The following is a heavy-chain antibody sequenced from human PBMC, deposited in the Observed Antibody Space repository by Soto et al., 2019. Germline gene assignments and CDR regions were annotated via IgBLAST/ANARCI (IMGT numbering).Heavy chain of an antibody. J-gene: IGHJ4*02. CDR1: GFTFSSHW. CDR3: ASRPSATRYYGVFDY. D-gene: IGHD3-9*01. Sequence: EVQLVESGGGLVQPGGSLTLSCAASGFTFSSHWMTWVRQAPGKGLEWVANIKQDGSEKNYVDSVKGRFTISRDNAKDSVYLQMNSLTAEDTAVYYCASRPSATRYYGVFDYWGQGTVVTVSS. CDR2: IKQDGSEK. V-gene: IGHV3-7*03.